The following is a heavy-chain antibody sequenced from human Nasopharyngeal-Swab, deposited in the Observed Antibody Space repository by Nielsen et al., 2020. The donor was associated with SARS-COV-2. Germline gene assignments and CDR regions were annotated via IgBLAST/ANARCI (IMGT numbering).Heavy chain of an antibody. J-gene: IGHJ4*02. CDR3: TRCGGGCYSGRDY. CDR2: VRSKGNNYAT. CDR1: GFTFSDSD. Sequence: GGSLRLSCAASGFTFSDSDIHWVRQAYGKGLEWVGRVRSKGNNYATAYSASVKGRFIIFRDDPTNTAYLQMNSLKTEDTAMYYCTRCGGGCYSGRDYWGQGTLVTVSS. D-gene: IGHD2-15*01. V-gene: IGHV3-73*01.